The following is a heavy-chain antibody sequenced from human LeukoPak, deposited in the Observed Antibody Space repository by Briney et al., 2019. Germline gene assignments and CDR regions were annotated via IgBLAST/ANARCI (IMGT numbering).Heavy chain of an antibody. V-gene: IGHV1-2*02. Sequence: ASVKVSCKASGYTFTGYYMHWVRQAPGRGLEWMGWINPNSGGTNYAQKFQGRVTMTRDTSIITAYMELSRLRSDDTAVYYCARPLRGDRDAFDVWGQGTMVTVSS. CDR1: GYTFTGYY. CDR3: ARPLRGDRDAFDV. CDR2: INPNSGGT. J-gene: IGHJ3*01. D-gene: IGHD3-10*01.